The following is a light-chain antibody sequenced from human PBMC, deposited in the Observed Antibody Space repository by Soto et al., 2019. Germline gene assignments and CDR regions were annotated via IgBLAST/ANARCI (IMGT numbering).Light chain of an antibody. V-gene: IGLV2-14*01. CDR3: SAYTSSDTWV. CDR2: EVT. J-gene: IGLJ3*02. Sequence: QSVLTQPASVSGSPGQSITISCTGTSSDVGGYNYVSWYQQHPGQVPKLTIYEVTNRPSGVSSRFSGSKSGNTASLTISGLQAEDEADYYCSAYTSSDTWVFGGGTKVTVL. CDR1: SSDVGGYNY.